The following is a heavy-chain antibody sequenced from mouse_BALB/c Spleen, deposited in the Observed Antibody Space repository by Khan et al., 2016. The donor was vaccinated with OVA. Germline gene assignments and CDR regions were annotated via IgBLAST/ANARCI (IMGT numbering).Heavy chain of an antibody. J-gene: IGHJ3*01. D-gene: IGHD2-1*01. CDR2: IYPGNSDT. CDR3: TDGNYVGGFAY. V-gene: IGHV1-5*01. CDR1: GYSFTSYW. Sequence: VKLQQSGTVLARPGASVKMSCKASGYSFTSYWMHWVKQRPGQGLEWIGAIYPGNSDTSYNQKFKGKAKLTAVTSASTAYMERSSLTNEDSAVYYCTDGNYVGGFAYWGQGTLVTVSA.